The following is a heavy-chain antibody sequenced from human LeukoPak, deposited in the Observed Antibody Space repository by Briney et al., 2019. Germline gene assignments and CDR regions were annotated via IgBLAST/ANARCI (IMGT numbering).Heavy chain of an antibody. CDR2: ISGSGGST. Sequence: PGGSLRLSCAASGFTFSSYGMSWVRQAPGKGLEWVSAISGSGGSTYYADSVKGRFTISRDNSKNTLYLQMNSLRAEDTAVYYCAKMGSEQQLVNWFDPWGQGTLVTVSS. V-gene: IGHV3-23*01. J-gene: IGHJ5*02. CDR1: GFTFSSYG. D-gene: IGHD6-13*01. CDR3: AKMGSEQQLVNWFDP.